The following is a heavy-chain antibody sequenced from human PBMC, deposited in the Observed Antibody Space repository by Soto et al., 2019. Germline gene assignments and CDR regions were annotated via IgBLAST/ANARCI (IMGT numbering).Heavy chain of an antibody. J-gene: IGHJ6*03. Sequence: HVQLQPWGAGLLKPSETLSLTCAVYGGSFSGYYWSWIRQPPGNGLEWLGEINHSGSTNYNPSLKSRVTVSVDTCKNQFSLLLSSGTAADTAVYYCARDHITVKRIRHYYYYMDVWGKGTTVTVSS. CDR1: GGSFSGYY. D-gene: IGHD4-4*01. CDR2: INHSGST. CDR3: ARDHITVKRIRHYYYYMDV. V-gene: IGHV4-34*01.